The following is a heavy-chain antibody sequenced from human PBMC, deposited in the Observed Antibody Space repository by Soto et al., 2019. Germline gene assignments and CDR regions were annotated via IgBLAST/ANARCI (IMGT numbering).Heavy chain of an antibody. CDR1: GFTFTTYW. V-gene: IGHV3-74*01. J-gene: IGHJ4*02. CDR3: TRGPRASSTGTGAH. D-gene: IGHD1-1*01. CDR2: INGDGSST. Sequence: PGGSLRLSCAASGFTFTTYWMHWVRRVPGKGLVWVSRINGDGSSTTYADSVKGRFTISRDNAKNTLYLQMNSLRAEDTAVYYCTRGPRASSTGTGAHWGQGTLVTVSS.